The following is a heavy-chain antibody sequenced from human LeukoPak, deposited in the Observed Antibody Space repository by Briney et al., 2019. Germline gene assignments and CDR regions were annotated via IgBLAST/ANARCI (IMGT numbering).Heavy chain of an antibody. Sequence: GGSLRLSCAASGFVFSTYAMHWVRQAPGKGLEYVSGISGNGGYTDYANSVKGRFTISRDNFKNTLYLQMGSLRAEDMAVYYCARDLFSGAEIATFYYWGQGTLVTVSS. CDR1: GFVFSTYA. J-gene: IGHJ4*02. V-gene: IGHV3-64*01. D-gene: IGHD5-24*01. CDR3: ARDLFSGAEIATFYY. CDR2: ISGNGGYT.